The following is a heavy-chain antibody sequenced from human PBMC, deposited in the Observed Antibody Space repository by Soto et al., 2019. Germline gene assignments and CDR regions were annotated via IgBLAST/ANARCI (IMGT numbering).Heavy chain of an antibody. Sequence: QVQLQESGPGLVKPSQTLSLPCTVSGGSISSGGYYWSWIRQHPGKGLEWIGYIYYSGSTYYNPSLKSRATISVDTSKNQCSLKLSYVTAADTAVDDFAREIQGLGCFDYWGQGNMATVSS. J-gene: IGHJ4*02. D-gene: IGHD6-19*01. CDR2: IYYSGST. CDR3: AREIQGLGCFDY. CDR1: GGSISSGGYY. V-gene: IGHV4-31*03.